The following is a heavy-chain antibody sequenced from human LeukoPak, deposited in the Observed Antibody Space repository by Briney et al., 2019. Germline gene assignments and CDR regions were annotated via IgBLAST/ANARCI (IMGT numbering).Heavy chain of an antibody. CDR1: GFTFSSYS. Sequence: GGSLRLSCAASGFTFSSYSMNWVRQAPGKGLEWVSSISSSSSYIYYADSVKGRFTISRDNAKNSLYLQMNSLRAEDTAVYYCARDIPTHCSGGSCHGTPWFDPWGREPWSPSPQ. CDR2: ISSSSSYI. V-gene: IGHV3-21*01. CDR3: ARDIPTHCSGGSCHGTPWFDP. D-gene: IGHD2-15*01. J-gene: IGHJ5*02.